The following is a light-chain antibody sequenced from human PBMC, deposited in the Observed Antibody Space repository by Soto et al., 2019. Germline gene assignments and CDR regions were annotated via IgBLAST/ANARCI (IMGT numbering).Light chain of an antibody. CDR2: STS. Sequence: DIQLTQSPSSVSASVGDSVTITCRASQSVDNWLAWYQQKPGKAPKLLIYSTSSLQSGVPSRFSGSGSGTDFTLTISGLPPEDSAIYYCQQANTFPFTFGQGTRLDMK. CDR3: QQANTFPFT. J-gene: IGKJ5*01. V-gene: IGKV1-12*01. CDR1: QSVDNW.